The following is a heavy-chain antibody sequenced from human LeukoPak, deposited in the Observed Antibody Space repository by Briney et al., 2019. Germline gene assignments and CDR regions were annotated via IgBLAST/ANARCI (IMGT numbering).Heavy chain of an antibody. J-gene: IGHJ5*02. V-gene: IGHV3-48*02. CDR2: VSPSSGTI. CDR1: GFTFRTYS. D-gene: IGHD3-10*01. Sequence: QPGGSLRLSCATSGFTFRTYSMSWVRQAPGKGLEWISYVSPSSGTIYYADSVKGRFTISRDNTNNSLFLQMNSLRDDDTAVYYRTTFGNVWFDPWGQGTLVTVSS. CDR3: TTFGNVWFDP.